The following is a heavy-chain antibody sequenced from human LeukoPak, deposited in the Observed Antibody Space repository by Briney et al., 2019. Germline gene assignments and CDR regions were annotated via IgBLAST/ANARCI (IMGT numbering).Heavy chain of an antibody. CDR3: ARSFYGDYGFDP. V-gene: IGHV4-59*12. J-gene: IGHJ5*02. Sequence: SETLSLTCAVYGGSFSGYYWSWIRQPPGKGLEWVGYIYYSGSTNYNPSLKSRVTISVDTSKNQFSLKLSSVTAADTAVYYCARSFYGDYGFDPWGQGTLVTVSS. CDR1: GGSFSGYY. D-gene: IGHD4-17*01. CDR2: IYYSGST.